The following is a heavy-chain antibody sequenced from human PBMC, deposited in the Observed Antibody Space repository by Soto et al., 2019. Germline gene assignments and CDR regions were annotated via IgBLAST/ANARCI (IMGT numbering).Heavy chain of an antibody. D-gene: IGHD4-17*01. V-gene: IGHV2-5*02. CDR3: ALLNGGVYTF. Sequence: KESGPTLVKPKQTLALTCTFSGFSVTSDGGGVGWIRQPPGKALEWLAVIFWDDDKRYSPSLESRLSIARDPSKDQVSLTMTNMESVGTATYYCALLNGGVYTFWGQGTRVTVSS. CDR2: IFWDDDK. J-gene: IGHJ4*02. CDR1: GFSVTSDGGG.